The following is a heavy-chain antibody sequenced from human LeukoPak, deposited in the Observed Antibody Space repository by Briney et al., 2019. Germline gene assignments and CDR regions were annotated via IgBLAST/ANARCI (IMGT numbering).Heavy chain of an antibody. J-gene: IGHJ4*02. V-gene: IGHV1-2*04. CDR1: GYTFTGYY. CDR3: ARPYSSSRPYYFDY. D-gene: IGHD6-13*01. CDR2: INPNSGGT. Sequence: ASVKVSCKASGYTFTGYYMHWVRQAPGQGLEWMGWINPNSGGTNYAQKFQGWVTMTRDTSISTAYMELSRLRSDDTAVYYCARPYSSSRPYYFDYWGQGTLVTVSS.